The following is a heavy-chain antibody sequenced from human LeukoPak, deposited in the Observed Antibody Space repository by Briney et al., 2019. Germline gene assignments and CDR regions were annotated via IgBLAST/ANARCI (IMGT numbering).Heavy chain of an antibody. CDR3: VKGGDNGSYRLDY. CDR1: GFTSSNYA. V-gene: IGHV3-64D*06. Sequence: GGSLRLSCSASGFTSSNYAMHWVRQAPGKGLEYVSAISTNGGSTYYADSVKGRFTISRDSSKNTLYLQMSSLRAEDTAVYYCVKGGDNGSYRLDYWGQGTLVTVSS. CDR2: ISTNGGST. D-gene: IGHD1-26*01. J-gene: IGHJ4*02.